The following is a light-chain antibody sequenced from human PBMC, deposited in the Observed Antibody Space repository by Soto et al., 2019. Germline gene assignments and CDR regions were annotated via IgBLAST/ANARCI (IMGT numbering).Light chain of an antibody. V-gene: IGKV3-20*01. Sequence: EIVLTQSPGSLSLSPGERATLSCRASQSVDSTFFAWYQKKPGQAPRLLIYGASKRATGVPDRFSGSGSGTDVILTISRLEPEDFAVYYCQQYMSSVTFGQGTKVEI. CDR2: GAS. CDR1: QSVDSTF. CDR3: QQYMSSVT. J-gene: IGKJ1*01.